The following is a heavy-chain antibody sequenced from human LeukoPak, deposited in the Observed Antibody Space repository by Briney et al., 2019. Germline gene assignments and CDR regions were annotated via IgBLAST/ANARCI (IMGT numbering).Heavy chain of an antibody. D-gene: IGHD1-26*01. V-gene: IGHV1-2*02. CDR3: ARQVGGSYYFDY. CDR1: GYTFTCYY. J-gene: IGHJ4*02. Sequence: ASVKVSCKASGYTFTCYYMHWVRQAPGQGLEWMGWINPNSGGTNYAQKFQGRVTMTRDTSISTAYMELSRLRSDDTAVYYCARQVGGSYYFDYWGQGTLVTVSS. CDR2: INPNSGGT.